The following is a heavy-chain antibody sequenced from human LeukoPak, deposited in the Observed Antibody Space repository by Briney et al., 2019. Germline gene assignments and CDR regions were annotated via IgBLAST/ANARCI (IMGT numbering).Heavy chain of an antibody. J-gene: IGHJ4*02. Sequence: GGSLRLSCAASGFTFSSHAMSWVRQAPGKGLEWVSAISGSGGSTYYADSVKGRFTISRDNSKNTLYLQMNSLRAEDTAVYYCARPPRGYSYQPPDYWGQGTLVTVSS. CDR3: ARPPRGYSYQPPDY. V-gene: IGHV3-23*01. CDR2: ISGSGGST. D-gene: IGHD5-18*01. CDR1: GFTFSSHA.